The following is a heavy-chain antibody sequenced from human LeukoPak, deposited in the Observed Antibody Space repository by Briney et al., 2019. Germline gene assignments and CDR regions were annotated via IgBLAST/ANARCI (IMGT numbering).Heavy chain of an antibody. J-gene: IGHJ5*02. Sequence: GGSLRLSCAASGFTFSSYGMHWVRQAPGKGLEWVAVISYDGSNKYYADSVKGRFTTSRDNSKNTLYLQMNSLRAEDTAVYYCARTARDYVWGSYHEPPPPWLDPWGQGTLVTVSS. V-gene: IGHV3-30*03. CDR1: GFTFSSYG. CDR2: ISYDGSNK. D-gene: IGHD3-16*02. CDR3: ARTARDYVWGSYHEPPPPWLDP.